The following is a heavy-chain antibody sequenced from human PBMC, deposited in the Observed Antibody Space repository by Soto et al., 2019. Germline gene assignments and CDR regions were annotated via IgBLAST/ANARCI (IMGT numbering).Heavy chain of an antibody. CDR1: GYTFTSYA. D-gene: IGHD6-6*01. CDR2: INAGNGNT. J-gene: IGHJ4*02. Sequence: ASVGSCKASGYTFTSYAMHWVRQAPGQRLEWMGWINAGNGNTKYSQKFQGRVTITRDTSASTAYMELSSLRSEDTAVYYCARDSEAARPFFDYWGQGTLVTVSS. CDR3: ARDSEAARPFFDY. V-gene: IGHV1-3*01.